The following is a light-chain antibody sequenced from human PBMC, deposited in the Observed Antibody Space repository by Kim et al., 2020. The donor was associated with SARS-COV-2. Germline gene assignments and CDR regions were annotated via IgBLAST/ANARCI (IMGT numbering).Light chain of an antibody. Sequence: EIVMTQSPDTLSVSPGERATLSCRASQSLDDDLAWYQQKPDQAPRLLIFDASTRATGVPARFSGSGSGTEFTLTISRLQSEDFAVYYCQQYNFWHSFGQGTKLEIK. CDR3: QQYNFWHS. V-gene: IGKV3-15*01. CDR1: QSLDDD. J-gene: IGKJ2*01. CDR2: DAS.